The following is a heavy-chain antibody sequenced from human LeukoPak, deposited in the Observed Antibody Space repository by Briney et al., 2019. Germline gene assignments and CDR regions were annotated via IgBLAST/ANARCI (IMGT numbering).Heavy chain of an antibody. CDR1: GFRFSYHD. D-gene: IGHD1-14*01. CDR3: ARELGGTKTGGFDI. V-gene: IGHV3-64*02. CDR2: IGAAGAHT. Sequence: PGGSLRLSCAASGFRFSYHDMHWVRQAPGKGLEFVSSIGAAGAHTFYADSVKGRFTISRDNFQSTMYLQMDGLRPEDSAVYYCARELGGTKTGGFDIWGQRTVATVSS. J-gene: IGHJ3*02.